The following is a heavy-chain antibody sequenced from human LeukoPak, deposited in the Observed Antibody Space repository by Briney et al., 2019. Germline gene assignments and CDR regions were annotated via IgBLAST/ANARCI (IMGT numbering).Heavy chain of an antibody. J-gene: IGHJ4*02. CDR1: GFTFSSYA. CDR3: AGGYSYGPDVFDY. CDR2: ISYDGSNK. V-gene: IGHV3-30-3*01. D-gene: IGHD5-18*01. Sequence: GRSLRLSCAASGFTFSSYAMHWVRQAPGKGLEWVAVISYDGSNKYYADSVKGRFTISRDNSKNTLYLQMNSLRAEDTAVYYCAGGYSYGPDVFDYWGQGTLVTVSS.